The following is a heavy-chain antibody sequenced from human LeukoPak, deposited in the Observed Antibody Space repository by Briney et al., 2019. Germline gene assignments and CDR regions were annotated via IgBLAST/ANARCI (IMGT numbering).Heavy chain of an antibody. CDR2: MDYSGTT. J-gene: IGHJ3*01. D-gene: IGHD1-26*01. CDR1: GGSIRIYY. Sequence: PSETLSLTCTVSGGSIRIYYWSWVRQPPGKELEWISCMDYSGTTDYNPSLKSRVTMSIDTSKDQFSLKLRSVTAADTAVYYCARHSGSQGGTFDVWGQGTMVTVSS. V-gene: IGHV4-59*08. CDR3: ARHSGSQGGTFDV.